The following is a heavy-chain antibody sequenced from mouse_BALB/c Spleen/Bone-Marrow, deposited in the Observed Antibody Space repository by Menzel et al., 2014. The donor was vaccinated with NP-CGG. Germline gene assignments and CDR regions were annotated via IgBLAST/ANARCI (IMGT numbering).Heavy chain of an antibody. CDR1: GFTFSDYY. CDR2: ISYGGGST. D-gene: IGHD1-1*01. V-gene: IGHV5-12*02. CDR3: GRLGYYGSFAY. J-gene: IGHJ3*01. Sequence: EVKLVESGGGLVQPGGSLKLSCATSGFTFSDYYMYWVRQTPEKRLEWVAYISYGGGSTYYPDTVKGRFTISRDNAKNTLYLQMSKVRSEDTALYYCGRLGYYGSFAYWGQGTLVTVSA.